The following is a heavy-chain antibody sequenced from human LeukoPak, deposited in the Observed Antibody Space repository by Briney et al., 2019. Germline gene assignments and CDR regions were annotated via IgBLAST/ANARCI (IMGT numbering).Heavy chain of an antibody. J-gene: IGHJ5*02. CDR2: INPSGGST. V-gene: IGHV1-46*01. CDR3: ARYYYDSSGYPRSYNWFDP. Sequence: ASVKVSCKASGYTFTSYYMHWVRQAPGQGLEWMGIINPSGGSTSYAQKFQGRVTMTRETSTSTVYMELSSLRSEDTAVYYCARYYYDSSGYPRSYNWFDPWGQGTLVTVSS. CDR1: GYTFTSYY. D-gene: IGHD3-22*01.